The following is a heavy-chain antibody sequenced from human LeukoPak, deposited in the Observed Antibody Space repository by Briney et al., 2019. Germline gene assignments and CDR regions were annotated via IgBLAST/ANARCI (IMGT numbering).Heavy chain of an antibody. CDR1: GFTVSSNY. Sequence: GGSLRLSCAASGFTVSSNYMSWVRQAPGKGLEWVSVIYSGGSTYYADSVKGRFTISRDNSKNTLYLQMNSLRAEDTAVYYCARDPGRSDYYYYMDVWGKGTTVTVSS. J-gene: IGHJ6*03. CDR2: IYSGGST. CDR3: ARDPGRSDYYYYMDV. V-gene: IGHV3-53*05.